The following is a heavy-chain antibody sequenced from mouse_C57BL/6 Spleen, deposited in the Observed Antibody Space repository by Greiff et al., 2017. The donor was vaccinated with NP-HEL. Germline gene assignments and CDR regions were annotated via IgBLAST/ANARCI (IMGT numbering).Heavy chain of an antibody. D-gene: IGHD1-1*01. J-gene: IGHJ2*01. CDR1: GYSFTGYY. V-gene: IGHV1-42*01. Sequence: VQLQQSGPELVKPGASVKISCKASGYSFTGYYMNWVKQSPEKSLEWIGEINPSTGGTTYNQKFKAKATLTVDKSSSTAYMQLKSLTSEDSAVYYCAREGSSYSYYFDYWGQGTTLTVSS. CDR2: INPSTGGT. CDR3: AREGSSYSYYFDY.